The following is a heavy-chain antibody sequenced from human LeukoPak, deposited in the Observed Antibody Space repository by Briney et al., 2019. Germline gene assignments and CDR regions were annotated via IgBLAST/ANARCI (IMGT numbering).Heavy chain of an antibody. CDR3: ARRRWADAFDI. CDR1: GYSFTTYW. J-gene: IGHJ3*02. V-gene: IGHV5-51*01. D-gene: IGHD4-23*01. CDR2: IYPGDSDT. Sequence: GESLKISCKDSGYSFTTYWIAWVRQMPGKGLEWMGIIYPGDSDTTYSPSFQGQVTISADKSISTAYLQWNSLKASDTAMYYCARRRWADAFDIWGQGTMVTVSS.